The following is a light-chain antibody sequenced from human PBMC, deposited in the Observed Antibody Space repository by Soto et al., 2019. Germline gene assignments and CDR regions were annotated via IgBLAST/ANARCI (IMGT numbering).Light chain of an antibody. V-gene: IGKV1-9*01. CDR3: QQYGSSPLT. Sequence: DIQLTQSPSFLSASVGARVTITCRASQGIRHYLAWYQQKPGKAPSLLMYGASTLQSGVPSRFSGSGSGTEFTLTISRLEPEDFAVYYCQQYGSSPLTFGGGTKVEIK. CDR1: QGIRHY. J-gene: IGKJ4*01. CDR2: GAS.